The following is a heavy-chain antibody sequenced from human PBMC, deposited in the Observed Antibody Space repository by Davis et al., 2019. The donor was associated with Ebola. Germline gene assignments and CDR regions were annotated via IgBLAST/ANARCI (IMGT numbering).Heavy chain of an antibody. CDR3: AKAPSPYYYGSASYDWYFDL. Sequence: PGGSLRLSCVASGFTSHDHAMHWVRQAPGKGLEWVSGIFWNSGDTGYADSVKGRFTISRDTSKNTLNLQMNSLRAEDTAVYYCAKAPSPYYYGSASYDWYFDLWGRGTLVIVSS. D-gene: IGHD3-10*01. CDR2: IFWNSGDT. J-gene: IGHJ2*01. V-gene: IGHV3-9*02. CDR1: GFTSHDHA.